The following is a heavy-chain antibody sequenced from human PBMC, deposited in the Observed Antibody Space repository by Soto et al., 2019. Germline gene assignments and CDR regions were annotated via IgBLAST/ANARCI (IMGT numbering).Heavy chain of an antibody. V-gene: IGHV3-48*01. J-gene: IGHJ4*02. CDR1: GFPFNSYT. CDR2: ISSSSSTI. CDR3: ASLAMTTVVN. Sequence: GGSLKLSCAASGFPFNSYTMNWVRQAPGKGLEWVSYISSSSSTIYYADSVKGRFTISRDNAKNSLYLQMNSLRAEDTAVYYCASLAMTTVVNWGQGT. D-gene: IGHD4-17*01.